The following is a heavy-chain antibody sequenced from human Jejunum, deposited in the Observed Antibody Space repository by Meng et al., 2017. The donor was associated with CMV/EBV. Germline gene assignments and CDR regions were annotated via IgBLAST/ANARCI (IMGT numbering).Heavy chain of an antibody. D-gene: IGHD6-25*01. Sequence: KASGYSFSSNGISWVRQAPGQGLEWMGWISTYNGNTNYAPNLQGRVTMTTDTSTSTAYMELRGLRSDDTAVYFCARGLIAALFDYWGQGTPVTVSS. J-gene: IGHJ4*02. CDR2: ISTYNGNT. CDR3: ARGLIAALFDY. V-gene: IGHV1-18*01. CDR1: GYSFSSNG.